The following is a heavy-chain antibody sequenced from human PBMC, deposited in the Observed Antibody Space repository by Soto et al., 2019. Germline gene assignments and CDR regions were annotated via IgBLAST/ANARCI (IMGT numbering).Heavy chain of an antibody. V-gene: IGHV1-69*13. CDR1: GGTFSSYA. CDR2: IIPIFGTA. J-gene: IGHJ6*02. D-gene: IGHD2-2*01. Sequence: SVKVSCKASGGTFSSYAISWVRQAPGQGLEWMGGIIPIFGTANYAQKFQGRVTITADESTSTAYMELSSLRSEDTAVYYCARSGGIVVVPAAFPYYYYGMDVWGQGTTVTVSS. CDR3: ARSGGIVVVPAAFPYYYYGMDV.